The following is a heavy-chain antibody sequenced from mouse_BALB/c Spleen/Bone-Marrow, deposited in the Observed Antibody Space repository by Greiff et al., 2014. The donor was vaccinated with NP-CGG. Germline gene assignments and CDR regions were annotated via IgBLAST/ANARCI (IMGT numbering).Heavy chain of an antibody. J-gene: IGHJ4*01. Sequence: EVKLMESGGGLVKPGGSLKLSCAASGFTFSDYYIYWNRQTPEKRLEWVATISDGGNYSYYPDSVKGRFTISRDNAKNNLYLQMSSLKSEDTAMYYCARSRMRYGAMDYWGQGTSVTVFS. V-gene: IGHV5-4*02. CDR1: GFTFSDYY. CDR3: ARSRMRYGAMDY. D-gene: IGHD2-10*02. CDR2: ISDGGNYS.